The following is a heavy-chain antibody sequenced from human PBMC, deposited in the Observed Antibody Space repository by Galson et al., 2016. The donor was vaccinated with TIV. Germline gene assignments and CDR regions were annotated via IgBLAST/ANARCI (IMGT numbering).Heavy chain of an antibody. Sequence: CAISGDSVSSHSAAWNWLRQSPSRGLEWLGRTFYRSKWYNDYALSVKSRITINPDTSKNQVSLQLHSVTPEDTAVYYCARATPSVFGVVMTLDYWGQGTLVTVSS. D-gene: IGHD3-3*01. V-gene: IGHV6-1*01. J-gene: IGHJ4*02. CDR2: TFYRSKWYN. CDR1: GDSVSSHSAA. CDR3: ARATPSVFGVVMTLDY.